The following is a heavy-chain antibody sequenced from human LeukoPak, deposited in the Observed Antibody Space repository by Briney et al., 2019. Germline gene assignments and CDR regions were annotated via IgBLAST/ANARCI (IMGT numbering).Heavy chain of an antibody. CDR3: AKVSTYGDDYHDAFDV. D-gene: IGHD4-17*01. J-gene: IGHJ3*01. CDR1: GFTFRSYA. CDR2: ISGSGGTT. V-gene: IGHV3-23*01. Sequence: GGSLRLSCAASGFTFRSYAMSWVRQAPGKGLEWVSAISGSGGTTYFADSVRGRFTISRDNSKNTLYLQMNSLRAEDTAVYYCAKVSTYGDDYHDAFDVWGQGTTVTVSS.